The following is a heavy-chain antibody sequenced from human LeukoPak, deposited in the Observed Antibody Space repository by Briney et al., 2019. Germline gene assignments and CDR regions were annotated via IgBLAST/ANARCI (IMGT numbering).Heavy chain of an antibody. D-gene: IGHD4-11*01. CDR2: INPSGGTT. Sequence: ASVKVSCKASGYTVTSYHMHWVRQAPGQGLEWMGIINPSGGTTNYAQKFRGRVTMTRDMSTSTVYMELSSLRSEDTAVYYCARSRDYSNAGSFGYWGQGTLVTVSS. J-gene: IGHJ4*02. V-gene: IGHV1-46*01. CDR3: ARSRDYSNAGSFGY. CDR1: GYTVTSYH.